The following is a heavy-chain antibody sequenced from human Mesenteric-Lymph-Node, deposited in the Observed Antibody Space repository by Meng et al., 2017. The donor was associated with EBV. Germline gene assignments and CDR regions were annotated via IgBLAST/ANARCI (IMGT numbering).Heavy chain of an antibody. J-gene: IGHJ4*02. CDR3: ARWDQYYDSSGYDY. CDR1: GYTFTSYG. Sequence: QVPLVQTGAEVKKPGASVKVSCKAFGYTFTSYGISWVRQAPGEGPEWMGWISGHNGNTNYAQKFQGRVTLTTDTSTSTAYMELRSLRSDDTAVYYCARWDQYYDSSGYDYWGQGTLVTVSS. CDR2: ISGHNGNT. D-gene: IGHD3-22*01. V-gene: IGHV1-18*01.